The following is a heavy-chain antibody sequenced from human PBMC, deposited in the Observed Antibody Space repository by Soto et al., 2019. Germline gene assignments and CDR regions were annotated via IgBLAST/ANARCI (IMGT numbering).Heavy chain of an antibody. D-gene: IGHD3-22*01. CDR3: TRGTSRYYDSSGYY. J-gene: IGHJ4*02. CDR2: IRNRAYGGTT. Sequence: EVQLVESGGGLVQPGRSLRLSCTASGFTFGDYTMSWFRQAPGKGLEWVGFIRNRAYGGTTEYAASVKGRFMISRXDXXSIAYLQMNSLKTEDTSVYYCTRGTSRYYDSSGYYWGQGTLVTVSS. CDR1: GFTFGDYT. V-gene: IGHV3-49*03.